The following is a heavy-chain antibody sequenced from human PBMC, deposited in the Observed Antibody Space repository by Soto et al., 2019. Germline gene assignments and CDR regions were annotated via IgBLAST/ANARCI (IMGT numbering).Heavy chain of an antibody. Sequence: SETLSLTCTVSGGSISNAAYSWSWIRQPPGKGLEWIGYIYPSGMPFYNPSLRSRVKISIDRSNDQFSLNLKSVTAADTAVYYCARERGGYGLFDSWGQGTLVTVSS. CDR2: IYPSGMP. CDR3: ARERGGYGLFDS. J-gene: IGHJ4*02. CDR1: GGSISNAAYS. D-gene: IGHD5-18*01. V-gene: IGHV4-30-2*01.